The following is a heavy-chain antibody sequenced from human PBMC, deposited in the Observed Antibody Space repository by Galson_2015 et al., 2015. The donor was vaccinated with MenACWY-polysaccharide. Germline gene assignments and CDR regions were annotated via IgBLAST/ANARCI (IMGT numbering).Heavy chain of an antibody. CDR1: GGSISSGDSY. J-gene: IGHJ1*01. CDR2: IYYSGRT. V-gene: IGHV4-30-4*01. CDR3: ASLPLGNCGSVSCYGYFHH. Sequence: TLSLTCTVSGGSISSGDSYWSWIRQSPGKGLEWIGYIYYSGRTNHSPSLKSRATVSLDTSKNQFSLKLSFVTAADTAVYYCASLPLGNCGSVSCYGYFHHWGQGTLVTVSS. D-gene: IGHD2-2*01.